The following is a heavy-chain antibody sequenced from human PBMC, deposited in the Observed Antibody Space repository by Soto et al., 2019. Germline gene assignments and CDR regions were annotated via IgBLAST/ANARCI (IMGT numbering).Heavy chain of an antibody. CDR2: IYYSVST. Sequence: SETLSLTCTVSGGSISSYYWSWIRQPPGKGLEWIGYIYYSVSTNYNPSLKSRVTISVDTSKNQFSLKLSSVTAADTAVYYCARDREGGTGHYGMDVWGQGTRVTVSS. V-gene: IGHV4-59*01. J-gene: IGHJ6*02. D-gene: IGHD1-1*01. CDR1: GGSISSYY. CDR3: ARDREGGTGHYGMDV.